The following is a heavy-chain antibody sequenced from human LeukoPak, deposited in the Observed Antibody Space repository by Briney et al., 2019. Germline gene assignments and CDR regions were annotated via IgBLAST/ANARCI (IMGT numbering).Heavy chain of an antibody. CDR1: GYSISSGYY. CDR3: AVIWFGELTPLDY. CDR2: IYHSGST. V-gene: IGHV4-38-2*02. J-gene: IGHJ4*02. Sequence: SETLSLTCTVSGYSISSGYYWGWIRQPPGKGLEWIGSIYHSGSTYYNPSLKSRVTISVDTSKNQFSLKLSSVTAADTAVYYCAVIWFGELTPLDYWGQGTLVTVSS. D-gene: IGHD3-10*01.